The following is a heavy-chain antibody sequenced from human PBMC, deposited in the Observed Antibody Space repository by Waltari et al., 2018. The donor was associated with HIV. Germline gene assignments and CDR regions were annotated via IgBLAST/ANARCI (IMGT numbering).Heavy chain of an antibody. CDR1: GFTFTSTW. CDR3: VRENDFGTIFFNYYYAMDV. J-gene: IGHJ6*02. D-gene: IGHD3-3*01. CDR2: IKDDGNEK. Sequence: MQLVESGGGLVPRGGSLRLSCTASGFTFTSTWMSWVRRAPGKALGWVANIKDDGNEKYYVNSVRGRFTISRDNANNSLYLEMNRLRDEDTAVYYCVRENDFGTIFFNYYYAMDVWGQGTSVTVSS. V-gene: IGHV3-7*01.